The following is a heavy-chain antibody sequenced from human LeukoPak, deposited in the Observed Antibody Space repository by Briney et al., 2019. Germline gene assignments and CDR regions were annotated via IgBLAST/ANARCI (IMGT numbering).Heavy chain of an antibody. Sequence: GGSLRLSCAASGFTFSTYSMNWVRQAPGKGLEWVSYISSGSSTIYYADSVKGRFTISRDNAKNWLYLQMNSLRAEDTAVYYCARGSTYYDSSGQVPFAYWGQGPLVTVSS. D-gene: IGHD3-22*01. CDR1: GFTFSTYS. V-gene: IGHV3-48*01. J-gene: IGHJ4*02. CDR2: ISSGSSTI. CDR3: ARGSTYYDSSGQVPFAY.